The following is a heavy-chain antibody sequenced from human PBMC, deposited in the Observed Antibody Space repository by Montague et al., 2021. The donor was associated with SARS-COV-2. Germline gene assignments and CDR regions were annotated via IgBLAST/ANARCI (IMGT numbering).Heavy chain of an antibody. Sequence: SLRLSCAASGFTFSSYDMHWVRQATGKGLEWVSAIGTAGDTYYPGSVKGRFTISRENAKSSLYLQMNSLRAGDTAVYYCARAGLGGAYYYYYGMDVWGQGTTVTVSS. J-gene: IGHJ6*02. CDR2: IGTAGDT. CDR1: GFTFSSYD. CDR3: ARAGLGGAYYYYYGMDV. D-gene: IGHD4-23*01. V-gene: IGHV3-13*01.